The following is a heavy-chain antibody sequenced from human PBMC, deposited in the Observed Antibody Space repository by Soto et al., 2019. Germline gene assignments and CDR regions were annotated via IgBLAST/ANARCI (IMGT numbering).Heavy chain of an antibody. D-gene: IGHD2-8*02. CDR2: INPNSGGT. J-gene: IGHJ6*02. Sequence: ASVKVSCKASGFSFSDYFMHWVRQAPGQGLEWMGWINPNSGGTNYAQKFRGRVTMTRDTSISTAYMELSRLRSDDTAVYYCARVLVKGEYYYYGMDVWGQGTTVTVSS. V-gene: IGHV1-2*02. CDR1: GFSFSDYF. CDR3: ARVLVKGEYYYYGMDV.